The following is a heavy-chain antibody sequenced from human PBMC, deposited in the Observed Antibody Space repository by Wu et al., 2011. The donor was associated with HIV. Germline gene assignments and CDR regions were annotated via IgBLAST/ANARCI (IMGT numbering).Heavy chain of an antibody. Sequence: QVQLVQSGAEVKKPGSSVKVSCKASGGTFSSYAISWVRQAPGQGLEWMGGIIPIFGTANYAQKFQGRVTITTDESTSTAYMELSSLRSEDMAVYYCARGRSYCGGDCYLYFDHWGQGTLVTVSS. CDR2: IIPIFGTA. CDR3: ARGRSYCGGDCYLYFDH. V-gene: IGHV1-69*01. CDR1: GGTFSSYA. J-gene: IGHJ4*02. D-gene: IGHD2-21*01.